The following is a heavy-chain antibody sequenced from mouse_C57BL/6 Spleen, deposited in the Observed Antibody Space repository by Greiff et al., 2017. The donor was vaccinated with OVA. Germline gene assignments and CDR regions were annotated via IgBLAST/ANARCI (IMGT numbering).Heavy chain of an antibody. V-gene: IGHV3-6*01. CDR1: GYSITSGYY. J-gene: IGHJ1*03. Sequence: EVKLLESGPGLVKPSQSLSLTCSVTGYSITSGYYWNWIRQFPGNKLEWMGYISYDGSNNYNPSLNNRISITRDTSKNQFFLKLNSVTTEDTATYYCANYYGSSYGWYFDVWGTGTTVTVSS. CDR3: ANYYGSSYGWYFDV. D-gene: IGHD1-1*01. CDR2: ISYDGSN.